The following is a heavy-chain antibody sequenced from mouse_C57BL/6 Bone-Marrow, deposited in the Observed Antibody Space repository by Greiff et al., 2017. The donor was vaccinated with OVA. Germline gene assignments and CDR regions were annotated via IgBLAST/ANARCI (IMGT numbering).Heavy chain of an antibody. CDR2: IYPSDSET. Sequence: VQLQQPGAELVRPGSSVKLSCKASGYTFTSSWLDWVKQRPGQGLEWIGNIYPSDSETHYNQQFKDKATLTVDKSFSTAYMQLSSLTSEDSAVYYCAREDYYGSSLYYYAMDYWGQGTSVTVSS. D-gene: IGHD1-1*01. CDR3: AREDYYGSSLYYYAMDY. J-gene: IGHJ4*01. V-gene: IGHV1-61*01. CDR1: GYTFTSSW.